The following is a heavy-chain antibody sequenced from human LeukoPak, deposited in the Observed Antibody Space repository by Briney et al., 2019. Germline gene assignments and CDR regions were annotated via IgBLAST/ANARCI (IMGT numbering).Heavy chain of an antibody. CDR1: GFTFSNYG. Sequence: GGSLRLSCAASGFTFSNYGMHWVRQAPGKGLEWVAVIWHDGSNKYYADSVKGRFTIARDNSKNTVFLQMNSLRAEDTAVCYCANNFDYWGQGTLVTVSS. CDR2: IWHDGSNK. V-gene: IGHV3-33*06. CDR3: ANNFDY. J-gene: IGHJ4*02.